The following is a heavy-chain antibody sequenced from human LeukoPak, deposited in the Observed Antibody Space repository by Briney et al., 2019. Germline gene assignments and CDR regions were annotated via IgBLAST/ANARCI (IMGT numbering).Heavy chain of an antibody. V-gene: IGHV4-59*04. CDR3: ARPSVRYDFWSGYYKEDAFDI. J-gene: IGHJ3*02. CDR1: GGSISSYY. CDR2: IYYSGST. Sequence: SETLSLTCTVSGGSISSYYWSWIRQPPGKGLEWIGYIYYSGSTYYNPSLKSRVTISVDTSKNQFSLKLSSVTAADTAVYYCARPSVRYDFWSGYYKEDAFDIWGQGTMVTVS. D-gene: IGHD3-3*01.